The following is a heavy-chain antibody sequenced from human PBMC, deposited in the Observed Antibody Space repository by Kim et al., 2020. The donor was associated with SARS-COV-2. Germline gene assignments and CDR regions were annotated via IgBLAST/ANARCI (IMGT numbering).Heavy chain of an antibody. Sequence: ASVKVSCKASGYTFTSYYMHWVRQAPGQGLEWMGIINPSGGSTSYAQKFQGRVTMTRDTSTSTVYMELSSLRSEDTAVYYCARDFLRVIVPAATRFGMDVWGQGTTVTVSS. CDR3: ARDFLRVIVPAATRFGMDV. V-gene: IGHV1-46*01. J-gene: IGHJ6*02. CDR1: GYTFTSYY. D-gene: IGHD2-2*01. CDR2: INPSGGST.